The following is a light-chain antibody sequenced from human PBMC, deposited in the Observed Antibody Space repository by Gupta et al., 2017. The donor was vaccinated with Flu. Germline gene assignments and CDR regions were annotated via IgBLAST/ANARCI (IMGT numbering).Light chain of an antibody. J-gene: IGKJ4*01. CDR2: GAS. Sequence: PATLSVSPGERATLSCWASQSVTSNLAWYQQKPGQAPRLLIYGASTRATGIPARFSGSGSGTEFTLTISSLQSEDFAVYYCQQYNNWPLTFGGGTKVEIK. CDR1: QSVTSN. CDR3: QQYNNWPLT. V-gene: IGKV3-15*01.